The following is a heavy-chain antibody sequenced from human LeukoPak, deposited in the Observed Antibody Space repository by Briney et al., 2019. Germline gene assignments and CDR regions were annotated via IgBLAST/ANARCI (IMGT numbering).Heavy chain of an antibody. D-gene: IGHD6-25*01. Sequence: SSETLSLTCAVYGGSFSGYYWSWIRQPTGKGLEWIGEINHSGSTNYNPSLKSRVTISVDTSKNQFSLKLSSVTAADTAVYYCASGGIAAGYFDLWGRGTLVTVSS. CDR3: ASGGIAAGYFDL. CDR1: GGSFSGYY. J-gene: IGHJ2*01. CDR2: INHSGST. V-gene: IGHV4-34*01.